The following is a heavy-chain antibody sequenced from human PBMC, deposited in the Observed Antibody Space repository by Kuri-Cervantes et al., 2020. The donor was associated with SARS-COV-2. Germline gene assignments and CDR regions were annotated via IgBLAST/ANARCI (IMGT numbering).Heavy chain of an antibody. Sequence: GESLKISCAASEFTFSNYAIHWVRQAPGKGLEWVAVISSDGNYKYYGDSVKGRFSISRDNSKSKLYLQMNSLRAEDTAVYYCAKGGETAYDSSLDYWGQGTLVTVSS. CDR1: EFTFSNYA. J-gene: IGHJ4*02. CDR3: AKGGETAYDSSLDY. CDR2: ISSDGNYK. V-gene: IGHV3-30-3*01. D-gene: IGHD3-22*01.